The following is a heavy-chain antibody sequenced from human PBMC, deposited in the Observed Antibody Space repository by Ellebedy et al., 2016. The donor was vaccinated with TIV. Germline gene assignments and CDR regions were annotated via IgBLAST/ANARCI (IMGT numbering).Heavy chain of an antibody. CDR1: GGSISSSSYY. D-gene: IGHD3-16*01. J-gene: IGHJ4*02. V-gene: IGHV4-39*07. CDR3: ARGGVSLGDNRYFDY. CDR2: IYYSGST. Sequence: SETLSLTXTVSGGSISSSSYYWGWIRQPPGKGLEWIGSIYYSGSTYYNPSLKSRVTISVDTSKNQFSLKLSSVTAADTAVYYCARGGVSLGDNRYFDYWGQGTLVTVSS.